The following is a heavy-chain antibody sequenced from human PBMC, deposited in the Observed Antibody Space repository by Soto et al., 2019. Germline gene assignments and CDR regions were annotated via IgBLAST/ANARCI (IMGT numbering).Heavy chain of an antibody. CDR3: ARDLARGLRFLEWLPNWFDP. D-gene: IGHD3-3*01. CDR1: GDSVSSNSAA. J-gene: IGHJ5*02. CDR2: TYYRSKWYN. Sequence: SQTLSLTCAISGDSVSSNSAAWNWIRQSPSRGLEWLGRTYYRSKWYNDYAVSVKSRITINPDTSKNQFSLQLNSVTPEDTAVYYCARDLARGLRFLEWLPNWFDPWGQRTLVTVSS. V-gene: IGHV6-1*01.